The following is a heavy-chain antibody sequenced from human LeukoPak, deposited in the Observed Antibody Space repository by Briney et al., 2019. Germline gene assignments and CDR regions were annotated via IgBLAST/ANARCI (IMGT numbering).Heavy chain of an antibody. D-gene: IGHD3-22*01. V-gene: IGHV4-31*03. CDR3: ASSEDSSGALKGAFDI. CDR1: GGSISSGGYY. J-gene: IGHJ3*02. CDR2: IYYSGST. Sequence: ASETLSLTCTVSGGSISSGGYYWSWIRQHPGKGRDWIGYIYYSGSTYYNPSLKSRVTISVDTSKNQFSLKLSSVTAADTAVYYCASSEDSSGALKGAFDIWGQGTMVTVSS.